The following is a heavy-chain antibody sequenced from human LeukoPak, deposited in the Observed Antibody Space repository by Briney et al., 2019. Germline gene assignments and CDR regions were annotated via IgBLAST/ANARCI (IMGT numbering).Heavy chain of an antibody. V-gene: IGHV4-39*01. Sequence: SETLSLTCTVSGGFYSRWSYNEGWIRQPPGKGLEWIGSIYYSGTTYYNPSLKSRVTISVDTSENQFSLKLSSVTAADTAVYYCARHREAYTNSWFHYWGQGTLVTVSS. CDR2: IYYSGTT. CDR3: ARHREAYTNSWFHY. CDR1: GGFYSRWSYN. J-gene: IGHJ5*01. D-gene: IGHD2-2*02.